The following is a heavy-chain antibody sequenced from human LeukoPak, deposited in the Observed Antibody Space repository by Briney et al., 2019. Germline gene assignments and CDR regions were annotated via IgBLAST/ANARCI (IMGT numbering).Heavy chain of an antibody. J-gene: IGHJ4*02. CDR3: ARDGYSYGYVLGDYYFDY. CDR2: IKQDGSEK. V-gene: IGHV3-7*01. Sequence: GGSLRLSCAASGFTFSSYWMSWVRQAPGKGLEWVANIKQDGSEKYYVDSVKGRFTISRDNAKNSLYLQMNSLRAEDTAVYYCARDGYSYGYVLGDYYFDYWGQGTLVTVSS. CDR1: GFTFSSYW. D-gene: IGHD5-18*01.